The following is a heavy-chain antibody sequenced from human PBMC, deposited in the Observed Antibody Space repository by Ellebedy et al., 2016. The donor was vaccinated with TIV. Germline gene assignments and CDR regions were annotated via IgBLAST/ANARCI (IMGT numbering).Heavy chain of an antibody. Sequence: MPSETLSLTCSVSGGSVSSSYWTWIRQSPGQGLEWIGYLYSSGTTDYSDSLKSRVTISEDTSKNHIYLKVTSVTAADTAVYYCASVRSSSRNWFFDLWGRGTPVTVSA. CDR3: ASVRSSSRNWFFDL. CDR1: GGSVSSSY. CDR2: LYSSGTT. D-gene: IGHD6-13*01. J-gene: IGHJ2*01. V-gene: IGHV4-59*02.